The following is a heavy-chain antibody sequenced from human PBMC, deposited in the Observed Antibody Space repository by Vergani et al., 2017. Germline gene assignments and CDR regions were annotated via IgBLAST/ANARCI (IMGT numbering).Heavy chain of an antibody. D-gene: IGHD3-16*02. CDR1: GGPFSGGSHY. CDR3: ARFSSCIVA. CDR2: IYNTGGT. V-gene: IGHV4-61*02. J-gene: IGHJ4*02. Sequence: QVQLKESGPGLVGPSETLSLTCTVSGGPFSGGSHYWSWIRQSAGKGLEWIGRIYNTGGTNYDPPLKTRVTMSVDTSKNQFSLKLASVTAADTAIYYCARFSSCIVAWGPGTPVTVSS.